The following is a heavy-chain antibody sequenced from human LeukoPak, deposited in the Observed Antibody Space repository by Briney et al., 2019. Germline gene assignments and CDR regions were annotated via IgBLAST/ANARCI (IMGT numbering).Heavy chain of an antibody. D-gene: IGHD3-22*01. CDR2: ISAYNGHT. CDR3: ARGLTEYDSSGYYYEAAFDI. Sequence: ASVKVSCKASGYTFTNFGINWVRQAPGQGLEWLGWISAYNGHTNYAQEIQGRVTMTTDTSTSTAYMELRSLRSDDTAVYYCARGLTEYDSSGYYYEAAFDIRGQGTMVTVSS. V-gene: IGHV1-18*04. J-gene: IGHJ3*02. CDR1: GYTFTNFG.